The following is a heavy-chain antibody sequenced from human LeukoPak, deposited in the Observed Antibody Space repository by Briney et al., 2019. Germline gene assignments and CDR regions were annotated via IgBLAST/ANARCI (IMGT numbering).Heavy chain of an antibody. CDR2: ISSSSSYI. CDR3: AKGDRQYYFDY. Sequence: GGSLRLSCAASGFTFGSYSMNWVRQAPGKGLEGVSSISSSSSYIYYADSVKGRFTISRDNAKNSLYLQMNSLRAEDTAVYYCAKGDRQYYFDYWGQGTLVTVSS. J-gene: IGHJ4*02. CDR1: GFTFGSYS. V-gene: IGHV3-21*01. D-gene: IGHD2-21*01.